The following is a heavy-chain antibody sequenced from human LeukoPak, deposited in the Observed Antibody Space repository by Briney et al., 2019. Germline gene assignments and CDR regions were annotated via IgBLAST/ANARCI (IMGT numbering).Heavy chain of an antibody. Sequence: PSETLCLSCNVSGYSMKNHYLSWIRQPPGKGLEWVGYNYWNGTSNYNPSLKSRVTISVDMSNNQVSLKLTSVTAADTAVYYCARGGVQLWTDRELDLWGQGTLVTVSS. V-gene: IGHV4-59*11. D-gene: IGHD1-1*01. CDR3: ARGGVQLWTDRELDL. J-gene: IGHJ5*02. CDR1: GYSMKNHY. CDR2: NYWNGTS.